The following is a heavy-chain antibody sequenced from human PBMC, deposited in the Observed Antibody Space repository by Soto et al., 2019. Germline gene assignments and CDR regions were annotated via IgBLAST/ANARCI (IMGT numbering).Heavy chain of an antibody. CDR3: ETHDDYEANAIDL. V-gene: IGHV3-33*01. CDR2: IWNDGSKQ. D-gene: IGHD4-17*01. J-gene: IGHJ5*02. CDR1: GFTFSRYG. Sequence: PGGSLRLSCVASGFTFSRYGMHWVRQAPGKGLEWVAVIWNDGSKQVYDDSVKGRFTISRDNSKNTLYLEMDSLRDEDTSVYYCETHDDYEANAIDLWGQGTLVTVSS.